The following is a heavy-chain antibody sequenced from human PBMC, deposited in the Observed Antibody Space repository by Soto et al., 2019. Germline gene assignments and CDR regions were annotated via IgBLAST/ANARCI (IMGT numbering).Heavy chain of an antibody. V-gene: IGHV4-31*02. J-gene: IGHJ2*01. CDR2: IYYSGST. CDR3: ARGCVLHAEGGIRDRPPVSAFLLNRSSDL. Sequence: QPPGKGLEWIAYIYYSGSTYYNPSLKSRVTISLDTSKNQFSLKLTSVTAADTAVYYCARGCVLHAEGGIRDRPPVSAFLLNRSSDL. D-gene: IGHD2-15*01.